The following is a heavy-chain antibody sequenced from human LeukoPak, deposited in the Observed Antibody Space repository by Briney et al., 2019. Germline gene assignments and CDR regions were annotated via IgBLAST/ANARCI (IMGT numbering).Heavy chain of an antibody. D-gene: IGHD3-10*01. CDR3: ASHYGSGFVS. Sequence: SETLSLTCTVSGGSISRYYWSWIRQPPEKGLEWIGYIYYSGSTNYNPSLKSRVTISIDTSKNQFSLKLSSVTAADTAVYYCASHYGSGFVSWGQGTLVTVSS. J-gene: IGHJ4*02. CDR1: GGSISRYY. CDR2: IYYSGST. V-gene: IGHV4-59*01.